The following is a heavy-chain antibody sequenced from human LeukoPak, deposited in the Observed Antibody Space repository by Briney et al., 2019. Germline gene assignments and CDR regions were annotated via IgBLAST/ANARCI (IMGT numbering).Heavy chain of an antibody. Sequence: ASVKVSCKASGNTFNSYGISWVRQAPGQGLEWMGWISPYNGNTNYAQKLQGRVTVTTDTSTSTAYMELRSLRSDDTAVYYCARRIVVAGNANWYFDLWGRGTLVTVSS. CDR3: ARRIVVAGNANWYFDL. V-gene: IGHV1-18*01. CDR2: ISPYNGNT. CDR1: GNTFNSYG. D-gene: IGHD6-19*01. J-gene: IGHJ2*01.